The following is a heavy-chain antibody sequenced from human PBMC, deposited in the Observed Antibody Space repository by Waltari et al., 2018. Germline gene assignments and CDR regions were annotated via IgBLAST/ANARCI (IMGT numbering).Heavy chain of an antibody. CDR2: INHSGST. D-gene: IGHD5-18*01. Sequence: QVQLQQWGAGLLKPSETLSLTCAVYGGSFSGYYWSWLRQPPGKGLEWIGEINHSGSTNYNPSLKSRVTISVDTSKNQFSLKLSSVTAADTAVYYCARGRKGTAMVKFYFDYWGQGTLVTVSS. V-gene: IGHV4-34*01. CDR3: ARGRKGTAMVKFYFDY. J-gene: IGHJ4*02. CDR1: GGSFSGYY.